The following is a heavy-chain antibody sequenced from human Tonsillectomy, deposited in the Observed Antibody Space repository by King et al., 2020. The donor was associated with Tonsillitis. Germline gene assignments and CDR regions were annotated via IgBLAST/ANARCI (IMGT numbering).Heavy chain of an antibody. CDR2: INSDGSST. D-gene: IGHD4-17*01. J-gene: IGHJ4*02. CDR1: GLTFSSYW. Sequence: VQLVESGGGLVQPGGSLRLSCAASGLTFSSYWMHWVRQAPGKGLVWVSHINSDGSSTTYADSVKGRFTISRDNAKNTLYLQMNSLRAEDTAVYYCAREAISYGDYGDYWGQGSLVTVSS. V-gene: IGHV3-74*03. CDR3: AREAISYGDYGDY.